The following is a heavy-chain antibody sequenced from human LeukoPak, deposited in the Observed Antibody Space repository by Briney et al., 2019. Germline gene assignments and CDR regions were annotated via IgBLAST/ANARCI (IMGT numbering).Heavy chain of an antibody. Sequence: ASVKVSCKASGGTFISYAISWVRQAPGQGLEWMGRIIPILGIANYAQKFQGRVTITADKSTSTAYMELSSLRSEDTAVYYCARVRDSNYDREYYCYYYGMDVWGQGTTVTVSS. CDR2: IIPILGIA. V-gene: IGHV1-69*04. J-gene: IGHJ6*02. CDR3: ARVRDSNYDREYYCYYYGMDV. CDR1: GGTFISYA. D-gene: IGHD4-4*01.